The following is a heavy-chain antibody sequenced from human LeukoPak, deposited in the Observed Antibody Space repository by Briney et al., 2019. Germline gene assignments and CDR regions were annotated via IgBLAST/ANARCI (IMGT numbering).Heavy chain of an antibody. V-gene: IGHV3-23*01. CDR2: IRGSGGST. Sequence: GGSLRLSCAASGFTFSSYAMSWVRQAPGKGLEWVSAIRGSGGSTYYADSVKGRFTISRDNSKNTLYLQMNSLRAEDTAVYYCAKDWFGELFVDYWGQGTLVTVSS. CDR3: AKDWFGELFVDY. D-gene: IGHD3-10*01. CDR1: GFTFSSYA. J-gene: IGHJ4*02.